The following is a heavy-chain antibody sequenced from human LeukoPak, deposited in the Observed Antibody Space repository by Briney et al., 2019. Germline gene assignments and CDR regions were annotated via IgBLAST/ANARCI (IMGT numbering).Heavy chain of an antibody. Sequence: SVKVSCKASGFTFTSSAMQWVRPARRQRLEWIGWIFVVRGNTNSAQKFQERVTITREMSTSTAYMELSSLRSEDTAVYYCAAGWVCSGGSCYYYFDYWGQGTLVTVSS. V-gene: IGHV1-58*02. J-gene: IGHJ4*02. CDR3: AAGWVCSGGSCYYYFDY. CDR2: IFVVRGNT. CDR1: GFTFTSSA. D-gene: IGHD2-15*01.